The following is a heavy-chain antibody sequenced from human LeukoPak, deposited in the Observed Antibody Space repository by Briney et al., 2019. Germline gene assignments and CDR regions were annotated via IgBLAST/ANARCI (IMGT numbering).Heavy chain of an antibody. CDR3: ARLAQITGSADDY. CDR2: IYTSGST. CDR1: GGSISSGSYY. V-gene: IGHV4-61*02. D-gene: IGHD1-20*01. J-gene: IGHJ4*02. Sequence: PSETLSLTCTVSGGSISSGSYYWSWIRQPAVKGLEWIGRIYTSGSTNYNPSLKSRVTISVDTSKNQFSLKLSSVTAADTAVYYCARLAQITGSADDYWGQGTLVTVSS.